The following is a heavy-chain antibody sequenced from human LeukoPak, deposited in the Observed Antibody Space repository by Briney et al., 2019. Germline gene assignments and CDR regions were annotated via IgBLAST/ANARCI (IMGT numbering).Heavy chain of an antibody. J-gene: IGHJ2*01. D-gene: IGHD5-18*01. V-gene: IGHV3-23*01. CDR3: AKDTASSWWYFDL. Sequence: PPGGSLRLSCAASGFTFSSYAMSWVRQAPGKGLEWVSAIGGSGSTTYYADSVKGRFTISRDNSKNTLYLQMNSLRAEDTAVYYCAKDTASSWWYFDLWGRGTLVTVSS. CDR1: GFTFSSYA. CDR2: IGGSGSTT.